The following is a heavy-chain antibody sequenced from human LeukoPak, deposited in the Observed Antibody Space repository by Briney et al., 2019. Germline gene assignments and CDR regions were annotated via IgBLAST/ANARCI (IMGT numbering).Heavy chain of an antibody. CDR2: INHSGST. D-gene: IGHD3-16*02. J-gene: IGHJ4*02. CDR1: GGSFSGYY. V-gene: IGHV4-34*01. Sequence: PSETLSLTCAVYGGSFSGYYWSWIRQPPGKGLEWIGEINHSGSTNYNPSLKSRVTISVDTSKNQFSLKLSSVTAADTAVYYCQAHPRYDYVWGSYRRDYWGQGTLVTVSS. CDR3: QAHPRYDYVWGSYRRDY.